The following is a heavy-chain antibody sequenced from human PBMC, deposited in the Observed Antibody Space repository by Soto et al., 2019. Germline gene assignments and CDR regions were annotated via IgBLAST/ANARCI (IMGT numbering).Heavy chain of an antibody. J-gene: IGHJ4*02. Sequence: QAQVVQSGAEVRKPGSSVKLSCKASEGTFNSYAIAWVRQAPGQGLEWMGGIIPYYNTLNYAQKFQDRVTITADDPTNTVYMELSSLRSDDTAVYFCASGASRWYPYFFDSWDQGTLVTVSS. V-gene: IGHV1-69*01. CDR1: EGTFNSYA. CDR3: ASGASRWYPYFFDS. CDR2: IIPYYNTL. D-gene: IGHD6-13*01.